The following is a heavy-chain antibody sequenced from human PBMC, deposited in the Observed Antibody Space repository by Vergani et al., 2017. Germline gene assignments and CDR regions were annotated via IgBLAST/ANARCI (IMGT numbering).Heavy chain of an antibody. Sequence: EVQLVESRGGLVKPGGSLRLSCAASGFTFSSYSMNWVRQAPGKGLEWVSSISSSSSYIYYADSVKGRFTISRDNAKNSLYLQMNSLRAEDTAGYYCARDPTGMDSSGGYWGQGTLVTVSS. CDR3: ARDPTGMDSSGGY. J-gene: IGHJ4*02. D-gene: IGHD3-22*01. CDR2: ISSSSSYI. V-gene: IGHV3-21*01. CDR1: GFTFSSYS.